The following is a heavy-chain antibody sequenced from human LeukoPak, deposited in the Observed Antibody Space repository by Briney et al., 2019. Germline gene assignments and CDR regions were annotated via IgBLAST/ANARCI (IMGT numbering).Heavy chain of an antibody. CDR1: GGSINNYY. D-gene: IGHD1-20*01. V-gene: IGHV4-4*07. CDR3: ARGHNWDDVFDI. Sequence: SETLSLTCTVSGGSINNYYWNWIRQPPRKGLEWIGRIYTSGSTNSNPSLKSRVIISLDTSKNQFSLKLTSVTAADTAVYYCARGHNWDDVFDIWGQGTMVTVSS. J-gene: IGHJ3*02. CDR2: IYTSGST.